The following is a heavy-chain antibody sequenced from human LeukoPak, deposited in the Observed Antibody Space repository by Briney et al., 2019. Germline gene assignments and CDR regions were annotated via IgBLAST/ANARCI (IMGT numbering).Heavy chain of an antibody. CDR1: GGSISSSSYY. D-gene: IGHD2-15*01. J-gene: IGHJ2*01. V-gene: IGHV4-39*07. CDR2: IYYSEST. CDR3: ARDLLDIVVVVAATPWYFDL. Sequence: KPSETLSLTCTVSGGSISSSSYYLGWIRQPPGKGLEWIGSIYYSESTYYNPSLKSRVTISVDTSKNQFSLKLSSVTAADTAVYYCARDLLDIVVVVAATPWYFDLWGRGTLVTVSS.